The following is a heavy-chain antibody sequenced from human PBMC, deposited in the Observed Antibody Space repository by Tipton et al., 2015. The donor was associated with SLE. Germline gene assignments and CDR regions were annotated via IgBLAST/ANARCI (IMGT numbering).Heavy chain of an antibody. V-gene: IGHV4-61*02. CDR3: ARDPPLTGSYYYYMDV. J-gene: IGHJ6*03. CDR1: GGSISGGSYY. Sequence: GLVKPSETLSLTCTVSGGSISGGSYYWSWIRQPAGKGLEWIGRIYTSGSTNYNPSLKSRVTMSIDTSKNQFSLRLSSVTAADTAVYYCARDPPLTGSYYYYMDVWGQGP. D-gene: IGHD1-20*01. CDR2: IYTSGST.